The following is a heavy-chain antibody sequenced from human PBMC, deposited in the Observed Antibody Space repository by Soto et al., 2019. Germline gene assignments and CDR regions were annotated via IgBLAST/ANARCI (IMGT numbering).Heavy chain of an antibody. CDR1: GGTFRSYA. D-gene: IGHD1-26*01. Sequence: QVQLVQSGAEVKKPGSSVKVSCKASGGTFRSYAIRWVRQAPGQGLEWMGGIIPIFGTANYAQKFQGRVTITADESTSTAYMELSRLRSEDTAVYYCARDLGVGATKNFDYWGQGTLVTVSS. V-gene: IGHV1-69*01. J-gene: IGHJ4*02. CDR3: ARDLGVGATKNFDY. CDR2: IIPIFGTA.